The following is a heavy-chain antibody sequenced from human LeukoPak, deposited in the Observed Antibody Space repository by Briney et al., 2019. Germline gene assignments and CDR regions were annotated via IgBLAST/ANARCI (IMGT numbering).Heavy chain of an antibody. CDR2: IIPIFGTA. CDR3: ARDPAPGIAANPAP. V-gene: IGHV1-69*06. CDR1: GGTFSSYA. J-gene: IGHJ5*02. D-gene: IGHD6-25*01. Sequence: SVKVSCKASGGTFSSYAISWVRQAPGQGLEWMGGIIPIFGTANYAQKFQGRVTITADKSTSTAYMELSSLRSEDTAVYYCARDPAPGIAANPAPWGQGTLVTVSS.